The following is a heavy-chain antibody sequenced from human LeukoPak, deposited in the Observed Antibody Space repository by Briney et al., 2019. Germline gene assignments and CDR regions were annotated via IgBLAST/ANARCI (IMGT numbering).Heavy chain of an antibody. V-gene: IGHV4-59*01. CDR2: IYYSGST. CDR1: GGSISSYY. CDR3: ARGAGYGGICYYFDY. Sequence: PSETLSLTCTVSGGSISSYYWSWIRQPPGKGLEWIGYIYYSGSTNYNPSLKSRVTISVDTSKNQFSLKLSSVTAADTAVYYCARGAGYGGICYYFDYWGQGTLVTVSS. J-gene: IGHJ4*02. D-gene: IGHD2-8*02.